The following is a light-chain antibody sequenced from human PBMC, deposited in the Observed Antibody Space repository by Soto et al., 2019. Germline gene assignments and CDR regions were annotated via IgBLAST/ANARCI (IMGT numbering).Light chain of an antibody. CDR3: QQYHVFWT. Sequence: DIEMTQSPSTLSASVGDRFTVTCRASQSISSWLAWYQQRPGQAPKLLIYGASTLTSGVPSRFSGSGSGTEFTLTISRLQPEDFATYYCQQYHVFWTFGQGTKV. CDR2: GAS. J-gene: IGKJ1*01. V-gene: IGKV1-5*01. CDR1: QSISSW.